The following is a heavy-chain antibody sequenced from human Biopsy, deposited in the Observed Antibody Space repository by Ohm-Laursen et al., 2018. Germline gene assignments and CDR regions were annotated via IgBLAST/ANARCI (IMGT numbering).Heavy chain of an antibody. CDR3: ARDSSRRAREGGMDV. D-gene: IGHD6-6*01. J-gene: IGHJ6*02. Sequence: LSLTCAASGYSVSSYDMNWVRQAPGKGLEWISYISETSSHIYDADSVRGRFTVARDIAKNSLYPQLNSLRVEDTAVYYCARDSSRRAREGGMDVWGQGTTATVSS. CDR1: GYSVSSYD. CDR2: ISETSSHI. V-gene: IGHV3-21*01.